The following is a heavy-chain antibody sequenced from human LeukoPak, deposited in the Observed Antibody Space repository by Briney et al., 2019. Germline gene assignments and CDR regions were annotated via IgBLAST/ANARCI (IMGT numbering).Heavy chain of an antibody. Sequence: ASVKVSCKVSGYTLTELSMHWVRQAPGKGGERMGGFDAEDGETIYAQKFQGRVTMTEDTSTDTAYMELSSLRSEDTAVYYCATNRLTIFGVVAGFDPWGQGTLVTVSS. D-gene: IGHD3-3*01. CDR2: FDAEDGET. V-gene: IGHV1-24*01. CDR3: ATNRLTIFGVVAGFDP. J-gene: IGHJ5*02. CDR1: GYTLTELS.